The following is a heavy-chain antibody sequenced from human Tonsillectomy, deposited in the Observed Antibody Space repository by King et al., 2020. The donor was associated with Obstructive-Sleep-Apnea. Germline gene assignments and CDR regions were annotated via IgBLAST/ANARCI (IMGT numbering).Heavy chain of an antibody. D-gene: IGHD3-22*01. CDR2: IYHSGST. CDR3: ARAHKYYYDSSGYYVIDY. J-gene: IGHJ4*02. CDR1: GGSISSSNW. Sequence: QLQESGPGLVKPSGTLSLTCAVSGGSISSSNWWSWVRQPPGKGLVGIGEIYHSGSTNYNPSLKSRVTISVDKSKNQFSLKLSSVTAADTAVYYCARAHKYYYDSSGYYVIDYWGQGTLVTVSS. V-gene: IGHV4-4*02.